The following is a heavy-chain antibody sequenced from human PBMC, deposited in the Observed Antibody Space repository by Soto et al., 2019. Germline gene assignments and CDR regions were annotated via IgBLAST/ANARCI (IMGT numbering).Heavy chain of an antibody. CDR1: GFTFSNYA. CDR3: GRDYLRASDH. V-gene: IGHV3-23*01. Sequence: HPGGSLSLSCAASGFTFSNYAMSWVRQAPGKGLEWVSAISTSGGTYYADSVKGRFTISRDKSKNTLYLQMNSLRAEDTAIYYCGRDYLRASDHWGQGTLVTVSS. J-gene: IGHJ4*02. CDR2: ISTSGGT. D-gene: IGHD3-10*01.